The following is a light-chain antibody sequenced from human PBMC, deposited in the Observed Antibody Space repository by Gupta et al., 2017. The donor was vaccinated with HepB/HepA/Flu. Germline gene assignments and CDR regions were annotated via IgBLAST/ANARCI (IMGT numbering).Light chain of an antibody. J-gene: IGLJ3*02. CDR1: SSDIGGYNY. CDR2: DVN. CDR3: SSYASSSTWV. Sequence: QSALTLLASVSGSPGQSITIPCTGTSSDIGGYNYVSWYLQHPDKAPKLMIYDVNSRPSGVSDRFSGSKSGNTASLTISGLQAEDEADYYCSSYASSSTWVFGGGTKLTVL. V-gene: IGLV2-14*01.